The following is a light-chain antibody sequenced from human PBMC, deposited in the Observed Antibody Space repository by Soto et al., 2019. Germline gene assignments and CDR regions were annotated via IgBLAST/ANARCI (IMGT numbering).Light chain of an antibody. CDR3: SSYTTSNTRQIV. J-gene: IGLJ1*01. CDR1: SSDVGGYNY. V-gene: IGLV2-14*03. CDR2: DVS. Sequence: ALTQPASVSGSPGQSITISCTGTSSDVGGYNYVSWYQHHPGKAPKLMIYDVSNRPSGVSNRLSGSKSGNTASLTISGLQPEDEADYYCSSYTTSNTRQIVFGTGTKVTVL.